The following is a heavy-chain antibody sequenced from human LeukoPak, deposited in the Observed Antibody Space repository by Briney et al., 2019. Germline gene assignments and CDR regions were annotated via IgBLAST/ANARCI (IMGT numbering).Heavy chain of an antibody. CDR3: ARAHYSGSFGY. J-gene: IGHJ4*02. Sequence: GGSLRLSYAASGFIFDDYGMSWVRQAPGKGVEWVSGINWNGGSTGYADSVKGRFTISRDNAKNSLYLQMNSLRAEDTALYYCARAHYSGSFGYWGQGTLVTVSS. CDR2: INWNGGST. CDR1: GFIFDDYG. V-gene: IGHV3-20*03. D-gene: IGHD1-26*01.